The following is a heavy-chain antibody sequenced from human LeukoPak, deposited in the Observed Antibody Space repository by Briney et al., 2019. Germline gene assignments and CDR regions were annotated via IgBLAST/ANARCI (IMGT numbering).Heavy chain of an antibody. CDR2: ISYDGSNK. D-gene: IGHD5-18*01. Sequence: RXAPGXXLEWVAXISYDGSNKYYADSVKGRFTISRDNSKNTLYLQMSSLRAEDTAVYYCARSGIQLWTGYFDYWGQGTLVTVSS. CDR3: ARSGIQLWTGYFDY. V-gene: IGHV3-30-3*01. J-gene: IGHJ4*02.